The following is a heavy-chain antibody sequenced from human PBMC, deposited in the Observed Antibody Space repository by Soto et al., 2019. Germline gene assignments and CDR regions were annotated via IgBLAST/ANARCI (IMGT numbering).Heavy chain of an antibody. Sequence: QVQLQEAGPGLVKPSQTLSLTCTVSGGSISSGGYYWIWILQHPGKGLEWIGYIYYSGSTYYNPSLKSRVTITVDTSKDQFALKLSSVTAADTAVYYCARVRKIGVAGYNLDYWGQGTLVTVSS. V-gene: IGHV4-31*03. CDR1: GGSISSGGYY. CDR2: IYYSGST. J-gene: IGHJ4*02. D-gene: IGHD6-19*01. CDR3: ARVRKIGVAGYNLDY.